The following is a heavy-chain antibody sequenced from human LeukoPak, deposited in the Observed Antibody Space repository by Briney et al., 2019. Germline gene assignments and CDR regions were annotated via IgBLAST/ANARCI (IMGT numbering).Heavy chain of an antibody. CDR1: GGSISSNS. Sequence: SETLSLTCTVSGGSISSNSWSWIRQPAGKGLEWIGHIYTSGSPNYNPSLRSRVTMSVDTSKNQISLKLGSVTAADSAVYYCARGSEQWLTYFDYWGQGTLVTVSS. J-gene: IGHJ4*02. CDR2: IYTSGSP. V-gene: IGHV4-4*07. D-gene: IGHD6-19*01. CDR3: ARGSEQWLTYFDY.